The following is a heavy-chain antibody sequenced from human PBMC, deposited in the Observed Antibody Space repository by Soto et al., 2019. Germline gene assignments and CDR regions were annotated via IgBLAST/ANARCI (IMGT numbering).Heavy chain of an antibody. V-gene: IGHV3-72*01. J-gene: IGHJ4*02. D-gene: IGHD3-22*01. CDR2: SRDKAQGYIT. Sequence: SRRLSGAGSGXSLSDHDIYCVRQTPGKGLELVGRSRDKAQGYITAYAASVKGRFTTSRDESKNSVYLQMNTLKTEDTAVYYCVRTTYFSDSSGYTRCFDYRAQGTLGTVS. CDR1: GXSLSDHD. CDR3: VRTTYFSDSSGYTRCFDY.